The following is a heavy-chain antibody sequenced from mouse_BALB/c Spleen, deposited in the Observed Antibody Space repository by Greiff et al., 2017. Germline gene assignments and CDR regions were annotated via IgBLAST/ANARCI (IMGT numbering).Heavy chain of an antibody. J-gene: IGHJ4*01. CDR2: ISSGGSYT. V-gene: IGHV5-9-3*01. D-gene: IGHD2-1*01. Sequence: EVKVEESGGGLVKPGGSLKLSCAASGFTFSSYAMSWVRQTPEKRLEWVATISSGGSYTYYPDSVKGRFTISRDNAKNTLYLQMSSLKSEDTAMYYCARRGGNYVSYAMDYWGQGTSVTVSS. CDR1: GFTFSSYA. CDR3: ARRGGNYVSYAMDY.